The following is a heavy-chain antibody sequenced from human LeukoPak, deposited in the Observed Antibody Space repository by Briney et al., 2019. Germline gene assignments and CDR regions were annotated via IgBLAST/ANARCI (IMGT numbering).Heavy chain of an antibody. CDR1: GGTFSSYA. D-gene: IGHD5-12*01. Sequence: ASVKVSCKASGGTFSSYANSWVRQAPGQGLEWMGGIIPIFGTANYAQKFQGRVTITTDESTSTAYMELSSLRSEDTAVYYCAINSGYDKKIDYWGQGTLVTVSS. CDR3: AINSGYDKKIDY. V-gene: IGHV1-69*05. J-gene: IGHJ4*02. CDR2: IIPIFGTA.